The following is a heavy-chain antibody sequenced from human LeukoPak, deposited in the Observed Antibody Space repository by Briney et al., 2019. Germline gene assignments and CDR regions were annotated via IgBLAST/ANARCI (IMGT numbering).Heavy chain of an antibody. CDR3: AKWGCSGGRCSLFYYYMDV. CDR1: GFTFSSYA. D-gene: IGHD2-15*01. J-gene: IGHJ6*03. Sequence: GGSLRLSCAASGFTFSSYAMHWVRQAPGKGLQWVAVIRYDGSNKYYADSVKGRFTISRDNSKNTLYLQMNSLRAEDTAVYHCAKWGCSGGRCSLFYYYMDVWGKGTTVTVSS. V-gene: IGHV3-30*02. CDR2: IRYDGSNK.